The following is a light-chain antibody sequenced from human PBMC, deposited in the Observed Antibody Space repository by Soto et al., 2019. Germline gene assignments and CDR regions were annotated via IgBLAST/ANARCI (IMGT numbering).Light chain of an antibody. J-gene: IGKJ2*01. Sequence: DIQMTQSPSSLSASVGDRVTVTCRASQSISTYLNWYQQKPGKAPKLLIYAASSLQSGVPSRFSGRGSRTDFTLTISSLQAEDFATYYCQQSYRSPYTFGQGTKLEIK. V-gene: IGKV1-39*01. CDR2: AAS. CDR1: QSISTY. CDR3: QQSYRSPYT.